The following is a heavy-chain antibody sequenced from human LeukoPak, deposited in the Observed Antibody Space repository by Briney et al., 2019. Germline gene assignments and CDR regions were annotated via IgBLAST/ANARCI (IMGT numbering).Heavy chain of an antibody. D-gene: IGHD3-10*01. CDR2: IRGSGGST. CDR1: GFIFSTYA. J-gene: IGHJ4*02. Sequence: PGGSLRLSCAASGFIFSTYAMSWVRQAPGKGLEWVSTIRGSGGSTSYADSVKGRFTISRDNSNNTLYLQMNSLRAEDTAVYYCAKVYGSGSYYNFDYWGQGTLVTVSS. CDR3: AKVYGSGSYYNFDY. V-gene: IGHV3-23*01.